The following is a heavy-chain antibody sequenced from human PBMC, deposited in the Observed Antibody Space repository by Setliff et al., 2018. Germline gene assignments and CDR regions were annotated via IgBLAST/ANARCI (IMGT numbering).Heavy chain of an antibody. CDR3: AKDLSSNTAASYFFDL. CDR1: GFTFSSLW. D-gene: IGHD5-18*01. CDR2: INQGGGDQ. J-gene: IGHJ4*02. V-gene: IGHV3-7*03. Sequence: GSLRLSCAASGFTFSSLWMAWVRQAPGKGLEWVANINQGGGDQFYVDSVRGRFIISRDNAKNSLYLQMNSLRAEDTAVYYCAKDLSSNTAASYFFDLWGQGTQVTVSS.